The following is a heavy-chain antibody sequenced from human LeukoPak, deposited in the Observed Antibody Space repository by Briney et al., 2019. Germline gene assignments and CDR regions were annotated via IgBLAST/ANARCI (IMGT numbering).Heavy chain of an antibody. V-gene: IGHV3-23*01. CDR2: ISGSGGST. D-gene: IGHD6-13*01. CDR1: GFTFSSYA. CDR3: AKDSSLGSSSWYFPYYFDY. J-gene: IGHJ4*02. Sequence: GGSLRLSCAASGFTFSSYAMSWVRQAPGKGLEWVSAISGSGGSTYYADSVKGRFTISRDNSKNTLYLQMNSLRAQDTAVNDCAKDSSLGSSSWYFPYYFDYWGQGTLVTVSS.